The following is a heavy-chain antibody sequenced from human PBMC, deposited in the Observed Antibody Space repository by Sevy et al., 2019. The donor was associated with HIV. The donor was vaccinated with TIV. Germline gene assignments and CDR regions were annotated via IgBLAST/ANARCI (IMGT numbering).Heavy chain of an antibody. CDR2: LSFGCGER. CDR1: GFTFSNYS. D-gene: IGHD2-8*01. V-gene: IGHV3-23*01. CDR3: AREGCTKPHDY. Sequence: GGSLRLSCAASGFTFSNYSMSGVRQPPGKGLEWVSTLSFGCGERNYADSVKGRFTISRDNSKSSAYLQMNNLRPEDTAVYYCAREGCTKPHDYWGQGTLVTVSS. J-gene: IGHJ4*02.